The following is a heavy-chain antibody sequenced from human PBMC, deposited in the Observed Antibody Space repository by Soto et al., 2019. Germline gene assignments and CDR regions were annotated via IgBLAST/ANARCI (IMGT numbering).Heavy chain of an antibody. CDR3: AKERSVVATTPDFDS. D-gene: IGHD5-12*01. J-gene: IGHJ4*02. CDR2: ASYDGSYK. V-gene: IGHV3-30*18. CDR1: GFTFSSFG. Sequence: QVQLVESGGGVVQPGRSLRLSCAASGFTFSSFGMHWVRQAPGKGLEWVAVASYDGSYKYYADSVKGRFTISRDNSKNTRYLHRTGLGAGDTAVYYCAKERSVVATTPDFDSWGQGTLVTVSS.